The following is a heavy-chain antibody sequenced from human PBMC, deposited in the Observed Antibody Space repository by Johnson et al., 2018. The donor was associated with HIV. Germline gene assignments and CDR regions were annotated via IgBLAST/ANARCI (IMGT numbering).Heavy chain of an antibody. D-gene: IGHD3-16*01. J-gene: IGHJ3*02. V-gene: IGHV3-23*04. CDR3: AREGDYVWGPGKVSDI. CDR1: RFTFSSYA. Sequence: VQLVESGGGLVQPGGSLRLSCAASRFTFSSYAMSWVRQAPGKGLEWVSAISGSGDSTYYADSVKGRFTISRDNSKNTLYLQMNSLRAEDTAVYYCAREGDYVWGPGKVSDIWGQGTMVTVSS. CDR2: ISGSGDST.